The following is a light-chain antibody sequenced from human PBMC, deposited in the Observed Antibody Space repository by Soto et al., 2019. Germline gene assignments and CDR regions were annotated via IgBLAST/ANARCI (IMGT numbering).Light chain of an antibody. J-gene: IGKJ1*01. CDR3: QQYGSSPGT. V-gene: IGKV3-20*01. Sequence: EIVLTQSPATLSLSPGERATLSCRASQSVRDNYFAWYQQKPGQAPSLLIYDTSTRATGVSDRFSGSGSGTDFALTISRVEPEDFAVYFCQQYGSSPGTFGQGTKVEI. CDR2: DTS. CDR1: QSVRDNY.